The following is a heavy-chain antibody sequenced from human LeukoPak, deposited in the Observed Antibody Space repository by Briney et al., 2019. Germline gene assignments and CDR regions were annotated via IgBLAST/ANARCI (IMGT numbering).Heavy chain of an antibody. CDR1: GYSFTSYW. CDR3: ATRSTTPTSYFDY. CDR2: IYPGDSDT. V-gene: IGHV5-51*01. Sequence: GESLKISCKGSGYSFTSYWIGWVRQMPGKGLEWMGIIYPGDSDTRYSPSFQGQVTISADKSISTAYLQWSSLKVSDTAMYYCATRSTTPTSYFDYWGQGTLVTVTS. D-gene: IGHD2/OR15-2a*01. J-gene: IGHJ4*02.